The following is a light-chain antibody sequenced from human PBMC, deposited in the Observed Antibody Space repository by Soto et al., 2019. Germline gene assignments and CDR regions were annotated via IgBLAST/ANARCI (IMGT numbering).Light chain of an antibody. CDR2: GAS. V-gene: IGKV3-20*01. Sequence: ESVLTQSPGTLSLSLGERATLSFMASQSVSNNYLAWYQQKPGQAPRLLIYGASNRATGIPDRFSGSGSGTDFTLTISRLEPEDFAVYYCQQYGSSGTFGQGTKVDIK. CDR3: QQYGSSGT. CDR1: QSVSNNY. J-gene: IGKJ1*01.